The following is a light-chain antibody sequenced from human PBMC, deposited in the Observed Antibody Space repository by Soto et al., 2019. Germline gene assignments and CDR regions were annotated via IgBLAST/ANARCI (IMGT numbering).Light chain of an antibody. J-gene: IGLJ2*01. CDR1: SSNIGSNP. V-gene: IGLV1-44*01. CDR3: AAWDDSLNGQEV. CDR2: VNN. Sequence: QSVLTQPPSASGTLGQRVTISCFGSSSNIGSNPVNWYQQLPGTAPKLLIYVNNQRPSGVPDRFSGSKSGTSASLAINGLQSEDEADYHCAAWDDSLNGQEVFGGGTQLTVL.